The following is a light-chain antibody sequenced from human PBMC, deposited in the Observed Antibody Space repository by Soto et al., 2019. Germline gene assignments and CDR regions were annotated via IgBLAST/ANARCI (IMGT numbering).Light chain of an antibody. CDR1: QSVSSN. CDR2: GAS. V-gene: IGKV3-15*01. Sequence: EVVLTQSPGTLSLSLFEIATASFRASQSVSSNLAWYQQKPGQAPRLLIYGASTRATGIPARFSGSGSGTEFTLTISSLQSEDFAVYYCQQYNNWLLTFGGGTKVDIK. J-gene: IGKJ4*01. CDR3: QQYNNWLLT.